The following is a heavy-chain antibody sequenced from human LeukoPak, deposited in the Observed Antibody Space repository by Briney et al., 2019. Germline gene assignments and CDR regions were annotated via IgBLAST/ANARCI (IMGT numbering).Heavy chain of an antibody. CDR1: GGSIISYY. J-gene: IGHJ5*02. D-gene: IGHD4-17*01. CDR2: IYYSGST. CDR3: ARHAATGTTSSLRFDP. V-gene: IGHV4-59*08. Sequence: PSETLSLTCTVSGGSIISYYWTWIRQPPGKGLEWIGYIYYSGSTNYNPSLKSRVTISVDTSKNPFSLKLSSVTAADTAVYYCARHAATGTTSSLRFDPWGQGTLVTVSS.